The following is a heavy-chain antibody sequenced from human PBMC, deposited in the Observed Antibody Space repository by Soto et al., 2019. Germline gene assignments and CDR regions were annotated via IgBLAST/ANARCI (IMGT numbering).Heavy chain of an antibody. V-gene: IGHV1-46*01. J-gene: IGHJ6*02. D-gene: IGHD6-13*01. Sequence: ASVKVSSKASGYTVTSYYMHCVRQAPGQGLEWMGIINPSGGSTRYTQKFQGRVIMTRDTATRRVHMNLSSQRSEDAAVYYCWRGWVAAAGQYYYGMDVWGQGTTVTVSS. CDR3: WRGWVAAAGQYYYGMDV. CDR1: GYTVTSYY. CDR2: INPSGGST.